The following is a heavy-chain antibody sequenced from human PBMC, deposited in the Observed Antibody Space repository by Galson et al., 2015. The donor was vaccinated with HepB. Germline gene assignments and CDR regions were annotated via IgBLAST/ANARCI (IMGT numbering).Heavy chain of an antibody. D-gene: IGHD3-3*01. V-gene: IGHV3-23*01. CDR1: EFTFSTYA. Sequence: SLRLSCAASEFTFSTYAMSWVRQAPGKGLEWVSAISRSGGTTYYADSVKGRFTISRDNAKNTLYLQMDSLRAEDTAVYYCAKDRGVLGFLEWLFLFDYWGQGTLVTVSS. J-gene: IGHJ4*02. CDR2: ISRSGGTT. CDR3: AKDRGVLGFLEWLFLFDY.